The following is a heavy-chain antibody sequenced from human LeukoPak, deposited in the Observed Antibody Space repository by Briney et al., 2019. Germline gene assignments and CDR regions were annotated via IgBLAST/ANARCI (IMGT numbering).Heavy chain of an antibody. CDR3: ARGGVDTAMVDYYYYGMDV. Sequence: ASVKVSCKASGYTFTSYDINWVRQATGPGLEWMGWMNLNSGNTGYAQKFQGRVTMTRNTSISTAYLDLSSLRSEDTAVYYCARGGVDTAMVDYYYYGMDVWGQGTTGTVTS. CDR2: MNLNSGNT. V-gene: IGHV1-8*01. D-gene: IGHD5-18*01. J-gene: IGHJ6*02. CDR1: GYTFTSYD.